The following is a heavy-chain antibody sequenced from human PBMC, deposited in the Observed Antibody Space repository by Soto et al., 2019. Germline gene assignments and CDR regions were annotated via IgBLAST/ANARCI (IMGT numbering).Heavy chain of an antibody. CDR2: INPSGGST. CDR1: GYTFTYQH. Sequence: SSVKDFCKASGYTFTYQHIHWTRPAPDQGLEWMGIINPSGGSTSYAQKIQGRVTMTRDTSTSTVYMELSSLRSEDTAVYYCARDRSRGYSSDYPSGMDVWGQGTTVTVSS. CDR3: ARDRSRGYSSDYPSGMDV. J-gene: IGHJ6*02. D-gene: IGHD5-18*01. V-gene: IGHV1-46*01.